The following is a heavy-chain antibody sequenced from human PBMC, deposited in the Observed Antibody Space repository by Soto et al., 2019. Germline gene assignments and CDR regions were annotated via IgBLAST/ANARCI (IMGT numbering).Heavy chain of an antibody. CDR3: ARKGAAASYAHYYMDV. D-gene: IGHD6-13*01. J-gene: IGHJ6*03. V-gene: IGHV4-59*01. CDR2: VYYSENT. Sequence: SETLSLTCTVSGGSISPYYWSWIRQPPGKGLEWIGYVYYSENTNYNPSLESRVTMSVDTSRNRFSLNLTSATAADTAVYYCARKGAAASYAHYYMDVWGRGTAVTGSS. CDR1: GGSISPYY.